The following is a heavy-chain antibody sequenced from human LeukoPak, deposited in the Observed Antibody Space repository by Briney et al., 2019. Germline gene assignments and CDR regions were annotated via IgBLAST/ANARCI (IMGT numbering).Heavy chain of an antibody. Sequence: SETLSLTCAVSGGSLSGYYWSWIRQSPSKGLEWMGDIHHDGRTKYKSSFKSRITIFLVSSKNEVSLRLSPVTPADTALYFCARDVVPRDYGDTLNAYDLWGQGTMVTVS. D-gene: IGHD4-17*01. J-gene: IGHJ3*01. CDR2: IHHDGRT. CDR3: ARDVVPRDYGDTLNAYDL. V-gene: IGHV4-34*01. CDR1: GGSLSGYY.